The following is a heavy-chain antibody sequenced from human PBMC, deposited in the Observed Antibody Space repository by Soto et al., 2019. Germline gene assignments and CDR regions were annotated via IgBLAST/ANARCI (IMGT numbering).Heavy chain of an antibody. CDR1: GGSINNYY. Sequence: LSLTCTVSGGSINNYYWTWIRQPPGKGLEWIGYVYHTGSTNYNPSLKSRVTISVDTSKNQFSLKLSSVTAADTAVYYCARDKVRMGYGGFDYWGQGTLVTVSS. CDR2: VYHTGST. D-gene: IGHD5-18*01. J-gene: IGHJ4*02. V-gene: IGHV4-59*01. CDR3: ARDKVRMGYGGFDY.